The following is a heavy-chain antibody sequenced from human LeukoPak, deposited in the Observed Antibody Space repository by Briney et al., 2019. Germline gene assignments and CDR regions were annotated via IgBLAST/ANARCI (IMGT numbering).Heavy chain of an antibody. J-gene: IGHJ3*02. Sequence: GGSLRLSCAASGFTFNDFAMHWVRQTPGKGLEWVSGISWNSGSIGYADSVKGRFTISRDNGKNALYLEMNSLRAEDTAVYYCARIDAFDIWGQGTMVTVSS. CDR1: GFTFNDFA. V-gene: IGHV3-9*01. CDR2: ISWNSGSI. CDR3: ARIDAFDI. D-gene: IGHD2/OR15-2a*01.